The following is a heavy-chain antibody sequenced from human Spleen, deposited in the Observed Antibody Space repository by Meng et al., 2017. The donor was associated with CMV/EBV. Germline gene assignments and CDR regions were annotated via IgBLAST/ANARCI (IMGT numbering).Heavy chain of an antibody. CDR3: AREGVARVWFDP. V-gene: IGHV4-4*07. J-gene: IGHJ5*02. Sequence: PKACPGLLKPPETLSLPCPVSGGSISSYYWSWVRQPAGKGLEWIGRIYTSGSTNYNPSLKSRVTMSVDTSKNQFSLKLSSVTAADTAVYYCAREGVARVWFDPWGQGTLVTVSS. CDR1: GGSISSYY. CDR2: IYTSGST.